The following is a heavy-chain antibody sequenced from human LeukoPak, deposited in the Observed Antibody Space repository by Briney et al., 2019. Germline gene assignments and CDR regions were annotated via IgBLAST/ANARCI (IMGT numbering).Heavy chain of an antibody. CDR1: GFRFSSHW. Sequence: GGSLRLSCAASGFRFSSHWMSWVRHTPGKGLEWVANINQDGGTKYYRDFARGRFTISRDNAQNSLYLQINSLRAEDTAVYYCAREKGTLIRAMAFEMWGQGTMVTVSS. V-gene: IGHV3-7*01. J-gene: IGHJ3*02. CDR3: AREKGTLIRAMAFEM. D-gene: IGHD3-10*01. CDR2: INQDGGTK.